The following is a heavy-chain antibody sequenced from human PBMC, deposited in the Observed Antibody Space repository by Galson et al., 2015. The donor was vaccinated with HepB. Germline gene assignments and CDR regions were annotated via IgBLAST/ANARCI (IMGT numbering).Heavy chain of an antibody. CDR1: GYTFTSYG. Sequence: SVKVSCKASGYTFTSYGISWVRQAPGQGLEWMGWISAYNGNTNYAQKLQGRVTMATDTSTSTAYMELRSLRSDDTAVYYCARQSTQRYYGSGISSDPWGQGTLVTVSS. V-gene: IGHV1-18*04. J-gene: IGHJ5*02. D-gene: IGHD3-10*01. CDR3: ARQSTQRYYGSGISSDP. CDR2: ISAYNGNT.